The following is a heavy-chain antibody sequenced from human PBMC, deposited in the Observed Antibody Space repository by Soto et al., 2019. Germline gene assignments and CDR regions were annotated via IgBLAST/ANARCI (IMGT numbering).Heavy chain of an antibody. Sequence: PGETVKISCNVSAYSFTLNWISWVRPLPGKGLEWMGRIDPSDSYTNYSPSFQGHVTISADKSISTAYLQWSSLKASDTAMYYCARLSWGIVVDPGYFDYWGQGTLVTFSS. J-gene: IGHJ4*02. CDR1: AYSFTLNW. CDR3: ARLSWGIVVDPGYFDY. D-gene: IGHD3-22*01. CDR2: IDPSDSYT. V-gene: IGHV5-10-1*01.